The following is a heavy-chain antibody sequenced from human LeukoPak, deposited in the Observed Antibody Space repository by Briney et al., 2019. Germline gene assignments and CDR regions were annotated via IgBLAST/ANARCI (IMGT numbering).Heavy chain of an antibody. CDR1: GFTFSSYS. CDR2: ISSSSSYI. D-gene: IGHD4-17*01. V-gene: IGHV3-21*01. J-gene: IGHJ3*02. Sequence: GGSLRLSCAASGFTFSSYSMNWVRQAPGKGLEWVSSISSSSSYIYYADSVKGRFTISRDNAKNSLHLQMNSLRAEDTAVYYCARATTVTTAFDIWGQGTMVTVSS. CDR3: ARATTVTTAFDI.